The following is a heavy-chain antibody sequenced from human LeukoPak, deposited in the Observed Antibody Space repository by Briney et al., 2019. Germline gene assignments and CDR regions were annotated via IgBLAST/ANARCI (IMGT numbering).Heavy chain of an antibody. V-gene: IGHV3-9*01. Sequence: GGSLRLSCAASGFTFYDYAMHWVRHAPGKGLEGVSGISWNSGSIGYADSVKGRFTISRDNAKNSLYLQMNSLRAEDTAFYYCAKDSSSSWYRDFDYWGQGTLVTVSA. CDR1: GFTFYDYA. D-gene: IGHD6-13*01. CDR2: ISWNSGSI. CDR3: AKDSSSSWYRDFDY. J-gene: IGHJ4*02.